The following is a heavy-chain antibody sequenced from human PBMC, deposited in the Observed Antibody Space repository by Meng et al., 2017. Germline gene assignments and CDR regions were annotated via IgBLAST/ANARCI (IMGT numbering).Heavy chain of an antibody. V-gene: IGHV1-69*01. CDR2: IIPIFGTA. CDR1: GVNFSSYA. D-gene: IGHD7-27*01. J-gene: IGHJ4*02. Sequence: VQLVPVGGEVKNPGSAEKSSCKASGVNFSSYAISWVRKAPGQGLEWMGGIIPIFGTANYAQKFQGRVTITADESTSTAYMELSSLRSEDTAVYYCASNDGTGDRTGGDYWGQGTLVTVSS. CDR3: ASNDGTGDRTGGDY.